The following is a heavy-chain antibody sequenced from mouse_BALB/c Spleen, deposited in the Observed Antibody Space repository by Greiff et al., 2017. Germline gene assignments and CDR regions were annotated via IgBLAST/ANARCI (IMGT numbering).Heavy chain of an antibody. J-gene: IGHJ4*01. CDR3: VRSGTRYAMDY. D-gene: IGHD3-3*01. Sequence: VKDRFTISRDDSQSMLYLQMNNLKTEDTAMYYCVRSGTRYAMDYWGQGTSVTVSS. V-gene: IGHV10S3*01.